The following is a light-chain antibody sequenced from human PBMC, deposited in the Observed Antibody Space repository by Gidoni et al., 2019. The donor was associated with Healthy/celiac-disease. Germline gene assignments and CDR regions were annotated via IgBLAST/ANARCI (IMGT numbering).Light chain of an antibody. J-gene: IGKJ3*01. CDR3: QQYNNWPPRFT. Sequence: EIVMTQSPATLSVSPGERATLSCRASQSVSSNLAWYQQKPGQAPRLLIYGASTRATGIPARCSGSGSGTEFTLTISSLQSEDFAVYYCQQYNNWPPRFTFGPETKVDIK. CDR2: GAS. V-gene: IGKV3-15*01. CDR1: QSVSSN.